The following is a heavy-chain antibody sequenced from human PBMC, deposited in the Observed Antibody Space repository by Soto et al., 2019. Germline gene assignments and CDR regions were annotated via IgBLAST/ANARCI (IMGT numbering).Heavy chain of an antibody. CDR2: IYYSGST. V-gene: IGHV4-59*01. Sequence: SETLSLTCTVSGGSISSYYWSWIRQPPGKGLEWIGYIYYSGSTNYNPSLKSRVTISVDTSKNQFSLKLSSVTAEDTAVYYCARVGGVVVPAAIRRDWFDPWGQGTLVTVSS. CDR3: ARVGGVVVPAAIRRDWFDP. J-gene: IGHJ5*02. D-gene: IGHD2-2*02. CDR1: GGSISSYY.